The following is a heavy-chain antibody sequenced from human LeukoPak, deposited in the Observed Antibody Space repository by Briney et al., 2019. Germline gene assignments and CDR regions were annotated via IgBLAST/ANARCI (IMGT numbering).Heavy chain of an antibody. D-gene: IGHD1-20*01. V-gene: IGHV3-23*01. CDR3: SKGRSNFGYLSGDY. Sequence: GGSLRLSCAASGFTFSDFAMTWVRQAPGKGLEWVSAMSGSGDATYYADSVKGRFTISRDNSKSTLYLQMNDVETEDTAIYYCSKGRSNFGYLSGDYWGQGTLVTASS. CDR2: MSGSGDAT. CDR1: GFTFSDFA. J-gene: IGHJ4*02.